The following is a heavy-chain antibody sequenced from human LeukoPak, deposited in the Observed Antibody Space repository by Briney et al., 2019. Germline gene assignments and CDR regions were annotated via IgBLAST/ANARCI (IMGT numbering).Heavy chain of an antibody. CDR1: GGSISSYY. Sequence: PSETLSLTCTVSGGSISSYYWSWIRQPAGKGLEWIGRMYTSGSSNYNPSLKSRVTMSVVTSKSQFSLQLSSVTAADTAVYYCARDSGTTGEVKFDPWGQGTLVTVSS. D-gene: IGHD3-10*01. CDR3: ARDSGTTGEVKFDP. V-gene: IGHV4-4*07. CDR2: MYTSGSS. J-gene: IGHJ5*02.